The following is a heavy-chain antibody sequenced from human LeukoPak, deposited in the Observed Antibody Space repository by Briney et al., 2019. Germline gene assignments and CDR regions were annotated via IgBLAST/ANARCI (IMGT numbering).Heavy chain of an antibody. Sequence: ASVKVSCKVSGYTLIEISIHWVRQAPGKGLEWMGGFDPEDGETVYAQKFQGRVTMTEDTSTDTAYMELSSLRSEDTAVYYCATVGSSSWYGLDYWGPGTLVTVSS. CDR3: ATVGSSSWYGLDY. V-gene: IGHV1-24*01. D-gene: IGHD6-13*01. CDR1: GYTLIEIS. J-gene: IGHJ4*02. CDR2: FDPEDGET.